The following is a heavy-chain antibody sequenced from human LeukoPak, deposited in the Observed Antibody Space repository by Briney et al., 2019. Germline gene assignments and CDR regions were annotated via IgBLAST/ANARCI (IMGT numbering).Heavy chain of an antibody. Sequence: GASVTVSCTASGYTFSGNYIQWVRQAPGQGLEWMAWINPNSGGTNYAQKFQGRVTVTRDTSIRTVYMELSRLTSDDTAVYYCARDHCATTGCYEDYYYGLDVWGQGTTVTVSS. CDR2: INPNSGGT. J-gene: IGHJ6*02. CDR3: ARDHCATTGCYEDYYYGLDV. CDR1: GYTFSGNY. V-gene: IGHV1-2*02. D-gene: IGHD2-2*01.